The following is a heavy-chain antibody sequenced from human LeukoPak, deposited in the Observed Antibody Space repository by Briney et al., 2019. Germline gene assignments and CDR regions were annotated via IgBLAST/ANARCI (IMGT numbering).Heavy chain of an antibody. Sequence: ASVKVSCKASGYTFTGYYMHRVRQAPGQGLEWMGWNNPNSGGTNYAQKFQGRVTMTRDTSISTAYMELSRLRSDDTAVYYCARDDEDIVVVPAAILGYWGQGTLVTVSS. V-gene: IGHV1-2*02. J-gene: IGHJ4*02. CDR2: NNPNSGGT. CDR3: ARDDEDIVVVPAAILGY. D-gene: IGHD2-2*02. CDR1: GYTFTGYY.